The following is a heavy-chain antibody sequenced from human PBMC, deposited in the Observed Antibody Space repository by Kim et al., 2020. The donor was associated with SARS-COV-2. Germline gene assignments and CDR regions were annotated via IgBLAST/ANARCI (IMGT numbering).Heavy chain of an antibody. CDR2: TYYRSKWFN. CDR3: ARGGGGSSWLGAEYFQH. D-gene: IGHD6-13*01. CDR1: GDSVSSNSAA. V-gene: IGHV6-1*01. J-gene: IGHJ1*01. Sequence: SQTLSLTCAISGDSVSSNSAAWNWIRQSPSRGLEWLGRTYYRSKWFNDYAVSVKSRITINPDTTKNQFSLQLNSVTPEDTAVCYCARGGGGSSWLGAEYFQHGGQGTLVTVSS.